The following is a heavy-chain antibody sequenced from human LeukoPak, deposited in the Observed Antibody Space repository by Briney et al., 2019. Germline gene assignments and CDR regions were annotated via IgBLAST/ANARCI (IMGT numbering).Heavy chain of an antibody. CDR1: GYTFTSYY. CDR2: INPSGGST. J-gene: IGHJ5*02. D-gene: IGHD6-13*01. CDR3: ARDRVAAATRANRGQQAYNWFDP. Sequence: GASVKVSCKASGYTFTSYYMHWVRQAPGQGLEWMGIINPSGGSTSYAQKFQGRVTMTRDTSISTAYMELSRLRSDDTAVYYCARDRVAAATRANRGQQAYNWFDPWGQGTLVTVSS. V-gene: IGHV1-46*01.